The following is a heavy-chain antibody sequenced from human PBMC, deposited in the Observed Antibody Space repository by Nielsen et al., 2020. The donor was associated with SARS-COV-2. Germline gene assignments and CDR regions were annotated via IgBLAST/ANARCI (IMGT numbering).Heavy chain of an antibody. D-gene: IGHD3-10*01. CDR2: IYYSGST. Sequence: SETLSLTCTVSGGSISSSSYYWSWIRQPPGKGLEWIGYIYYSGSTNYNPSLKSRVTISVDTSKNQFSLKLSSVTAADTAVYYCARHGLLWFGEPHYYMDVWGKGTTVTVSS. J-gene: IGHJ6*03. CDR1: GGSISSSSYY. V-gene: IGHV4-61*05. CDR3: ARHGLLWFGEPHYYMDV.